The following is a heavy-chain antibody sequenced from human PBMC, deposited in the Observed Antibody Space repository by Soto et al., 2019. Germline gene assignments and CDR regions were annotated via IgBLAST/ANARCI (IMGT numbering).Heavy chain of an antibody. CDR1: GFTFSSYW. V-gene: IGHV3-74*01. J-gene: IGHJ6*03. CDR3: TSPPKYYYMDV. Sequence: EMQLVESGGDLVQPGGSLRLSCATSGFTFSSYWLHWVRQAPGKGLVWVSRIKSDGTSPTYADSVKGRFTISRDDAKNTLYLQMSGLRAEDTAVYYCTSPPKYYYMDVWGKGTTVTVSS. CDR2: IKSDGTSP.